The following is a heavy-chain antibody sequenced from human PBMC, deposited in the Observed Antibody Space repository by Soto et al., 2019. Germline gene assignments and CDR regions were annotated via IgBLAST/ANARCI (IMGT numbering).Heavy chain of an antibody. CDR2: ISSHGRHQ. J-gene: IGHJ4*02. Sequence: QLVESGGGMVPPGKSLRLSCTGSGFNFGNFAVHWVRQTPVKGLEWVAVISSHGRHQYYSDSVKGRFTISRDNSNNTVHLQLSSLRLEDTAVYSCAKDLGSRGWADFDHWGQGTLVTVSS. V-gene: IGHV3-30*18. D-gene: IGHD6-19*01. CDR3: AKDLGSRGWADFDH. CDR1: GFNFGNFA.